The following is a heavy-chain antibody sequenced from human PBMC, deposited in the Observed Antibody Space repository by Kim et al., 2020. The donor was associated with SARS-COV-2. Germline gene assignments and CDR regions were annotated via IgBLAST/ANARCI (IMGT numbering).Heavy chain of an antibody. J-gene: IGHJ6*02. CDR3: ARVSTYYDFWSGQNYYYGMDV. V-gene: IGHV3-30*01. D-gene: IGHD3-3*01. Sequence: VKARFTISRGNSKNTLYLQMNSLRAEDTAVYYCARVSTYYDFWSGQNYYYGMDVWGQGTTVTVSS.